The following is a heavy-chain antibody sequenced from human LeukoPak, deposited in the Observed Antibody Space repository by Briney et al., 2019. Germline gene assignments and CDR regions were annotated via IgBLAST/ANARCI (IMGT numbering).Heavy chain of an antibody. V-gene: IGHV3-23*01. CDR2: FVRGST. CDR3: TRPAPYGTSWYGKNDY. Sequence: GGSLRLSCAASGFTLSSYPMNWVRQAPGKGLEWVSTFVRGSTYYAGTVQARFTTPRDSSKNPLYLQMNSLRADDTALYFCTRPAPYGTSWYGKNDYWGQGTLVAVSS. CDR1: GFTLSSYP. D-gene: IGHD6-13*01. J-gene: IGHJ4*02.